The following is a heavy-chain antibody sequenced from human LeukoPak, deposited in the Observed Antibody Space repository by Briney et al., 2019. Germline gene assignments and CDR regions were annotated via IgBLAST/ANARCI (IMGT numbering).Heavy chain of an antibody. D-gene: IGHD5-12*01. Sequence: PGGSLRLPCAASGFTFSNYAMHWVRQAPGKGLEWVAIISYDGSNKYYADSVKGRFTISRDDSKNTLCLQMNSLRSEDTAVYYCARGGFGGYVIDYWGQGTLVIVSS. CDR3: ARGGFGGYVIDY. V-gene: IGHV3-30-3*01. J-gene: IGHJ4*02. CDR2: ISYDGSNK. CDR1: GFTFSNYA.